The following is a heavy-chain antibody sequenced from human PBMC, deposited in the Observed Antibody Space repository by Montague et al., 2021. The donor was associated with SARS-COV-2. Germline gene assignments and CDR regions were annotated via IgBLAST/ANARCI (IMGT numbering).Heavy chain of an antibody. J-gene: IGHJ6*02. D-gene: IGHD2-15*01. Sequence: SLRLSCAVSGFTFSSISMNWVRQAPGKRLEWVSSISSESAYIVYAESVRGRFTISRDNAQNLLYLQMNSLRAEDTAVYHCARFETSKFYSSGMDVWGQGTTVTVSS. CDR1: GFTFSSIS. CDR3: ARFETSKFYSSGMDV. CDR2: ISSESAYI. V-gene: IGHV3-21*01.